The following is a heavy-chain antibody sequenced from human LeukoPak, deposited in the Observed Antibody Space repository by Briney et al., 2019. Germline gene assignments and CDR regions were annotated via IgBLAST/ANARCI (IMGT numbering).Heavy chain of an antibody. D-gene: IGHD1-1*01. CDR1: GFTFSDHY. CDR3: ATPTTGGYYYYGMDV. Sequence: PGGSLRLSCAASGFTFSDHYMDWVRQAPGKGLEWVGRTRNKANSYTTEYAASVKGSFTISRDDSKNSLYLQMNSLRAEDTAVYYCATPTTGGYYYYGMDVWGQGTTVTVSS. J-gene: IGHJ6*02. V-gene: IGHV3-72*01. CDR2: TRNKANSYTT.